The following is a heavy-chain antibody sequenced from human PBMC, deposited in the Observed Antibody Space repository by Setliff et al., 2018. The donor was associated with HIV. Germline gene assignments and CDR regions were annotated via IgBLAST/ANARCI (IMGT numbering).Heavy chain of an antibody. D-gene: IGHD3-3*02. J-gene: IGHJ5*02. CDR1: GYTFTSYY. V-gene: IGHV1-8*03. Sequence: ASVKVSCKASGYTFTSYYMHWVRQAPGQGLEWMGWMNPNSGNTGYAQKFQGRVTITADKSTDTAYMELRSLRSDDTAVYYCATGLASAESNSNHWGQGTLVTVSS. CDR2: MNPNSGNT. CDR3: ATGLASAESNSNH.